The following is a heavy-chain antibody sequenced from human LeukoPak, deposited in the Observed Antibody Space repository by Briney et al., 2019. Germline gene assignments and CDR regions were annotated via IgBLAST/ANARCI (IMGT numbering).Heavy chain of an antibody. V-gene: IGHV1-69*05. CDR1: GGTFSSYA. CDR3: ARDPPTDYDFWSGYFDY. Sequence: SVKVSCKASGGTFSSYAISWVRQAPGQGLEWMGRIIPIFGTANYAQKFQGRVTITTDESTSTAYMELSSLGSEDTAVYYCARDPPTDYDFWSGYFDYWGQGTLVTVSS. J-gene: IGHJ4*02. CDR2: IIPIFGTA. D-gene: IGHD3-3*01.